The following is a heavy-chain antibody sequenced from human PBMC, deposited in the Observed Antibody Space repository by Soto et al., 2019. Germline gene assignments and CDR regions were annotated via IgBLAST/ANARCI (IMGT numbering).Heavy chain of an antibody. Sequence: SETLSLTCTVSGGSISSGDYYWSWIRQPPGKGLEWIGYIYYSGSTYYNPSLKSRVTISVDTSKNQFSLKLSSVTAADTAVYYCARAYYDYVWGSYRSRADSAYYFDYWGQGTLVTVSS. D-gene: IGHD3-16*02. CDR2: IYYSGST. CDR3: ARAYYDYVWGSYRSRADSAYYFDY. CDR1: GGSISSGDYY. V-gene: IGHV4-30-4*01. J-gene: IGHJ4*02.